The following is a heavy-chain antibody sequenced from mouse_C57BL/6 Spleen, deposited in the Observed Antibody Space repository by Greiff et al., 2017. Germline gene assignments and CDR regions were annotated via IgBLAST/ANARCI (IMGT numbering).Heavy chain of an antibody. J-gene: IGHJ4*01. V-gene: IGHV1-26*01. CDR2: INPNNGGT. CDR3: ARFVYGSSYVYAMDY. D-gene: IGHD1-1*01. Sequence: EVQLQQSGPELVKPGASVKISCKASGYTFTDYYMNWVKQSHGKSLEWIGDINPNNGGTSYNQKFKGKATLTVDKSSSTAYMELRSLTSEDSAVYYCARFVYGSSYVYAMDYWGQGTSVTVSS. CDR1: GYTFTDYY.